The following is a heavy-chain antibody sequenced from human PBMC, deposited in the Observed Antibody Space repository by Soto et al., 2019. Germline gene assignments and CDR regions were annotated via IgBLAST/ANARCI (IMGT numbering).Heavy chain of an antibody. CDR1: GFSFDVSA. D-gene: IGHD1-1*01. J-gene: IGHJ3*02. CDR3: AKDIWMERRGAFDI. V-gene: IGHV3-9*01. Sequence: GWSPRLSCAASGFSFDVSAMPGVRQAPGKGLEWVSGISWNSGSIGYADSVKGRFTISRDNAKNSLYLQMNSLRAEDTALYYCAKDIWMERRGAFDIWGQGTMVTVSS. CDR2: ISWNSGSI.